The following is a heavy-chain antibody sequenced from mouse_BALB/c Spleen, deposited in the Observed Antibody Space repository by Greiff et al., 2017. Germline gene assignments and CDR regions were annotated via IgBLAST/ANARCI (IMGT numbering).Heavy chain of an antibody. D-gene: IGHD2-3*01. CDR2: IRSKSNNYAT. CDR1: GFTFNTYA. V-gene: IGHV10-1*02. Sequence: DVKLVESGGGLVQPKGSLKLSCAASGFTFNTYAMNWVRQAPGKGLEWVARIRSKSNNYATYYADSVKDRFTISRDDSQSMLYLQMNNLKTEDTAMYYCVRDDGYAMDYWGQGTSVTVSS. CDR3: VRDDGYAMDY. J-gene: IGHJ4*01.